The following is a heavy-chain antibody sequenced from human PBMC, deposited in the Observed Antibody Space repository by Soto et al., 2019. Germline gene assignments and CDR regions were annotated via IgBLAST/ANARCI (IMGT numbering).Heavy chain of an antibody. CDR2: MHYTGFS. CDR1: GDSVTSHY. D-gene: IGHD3-10*01. V-gene: IGHV4-59*02. CDR3: ASDGSGSPVGGYFDY. J-gene: IGHJ4*02. Sequence: SETLSLTCSFSGDSVTSHYLTWIRQSPEKGLEWIGYMHYTGFSHYNPSLKSRLTISVDRSKNQFTLQLTSVTVADTAVYYCASDGSGSPVGGYFDYWGQGTLVTVSS.